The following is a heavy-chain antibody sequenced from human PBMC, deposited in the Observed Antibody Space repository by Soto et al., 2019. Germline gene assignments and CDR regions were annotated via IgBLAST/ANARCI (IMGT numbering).Heavy chain of an antibody. Sequence: SETLSLTCTVSGDSISRGNTYWSWIRQPPGKGLEWIGYIVSSGTTYYNPSLKSRLTMSLDASQNQFSLKLNSLTDADTAVYFCARVPSPFDYYYAMDVWGQGTTVTVSS. CDR1: GDSISRGNTY. CDR3: ARVPSPFDYYYAMDV. V-gene: IGHV4-30-4*01. CDR2: IVSSGTT. D-gene: IGHD3-16*01. J-gene: IGHJ6*02.